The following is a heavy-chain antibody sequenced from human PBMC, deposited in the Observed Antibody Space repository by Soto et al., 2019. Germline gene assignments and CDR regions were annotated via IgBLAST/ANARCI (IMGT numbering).Heavy chain of an antibody. J-gene: IGHJ3*02. Sequence: EVQLVESGGGLVQPGGSLRLSCAASGFTFSSYWMSWVRQAPGKGMEWVANIKQDGSEKYYVDSVKGRFTISRDNAQNSLYLQVNSLRAEDTAVYYCARGGHCSSTSCYTSRSAFDIWGQGTMVTVSS. V-gene: IGHV3-7*01. D-gene: IGHD2-2*02. CDR2: IKQDGSEK. CDR1: GFTFSSYW. CDR3: ARGGHCSSTSCYTSRSAFDI.